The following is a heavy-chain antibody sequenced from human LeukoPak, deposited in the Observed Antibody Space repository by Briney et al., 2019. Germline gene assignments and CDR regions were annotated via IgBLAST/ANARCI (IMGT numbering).Heavy chain of an antibody. J-gene: IGHJ4*02. CDR3: ARRQYYYDSSGYYEYYFDY. CDR1: GDPISSYY. V-gene: IGHV4-59*08. D-gene: IGHD3-22*01. CDR2: IYYSGST. Sequence: SETLPLTCTVSGDPISSYYWSWIRQPPGKGLEWIGYIYYSGSTNYNPSLKSRVTISVDTSKNQFSLKLSSVTATDTAVYYCARRQYYYDSSGYYEYYFDYWGQGTLVTVSS.